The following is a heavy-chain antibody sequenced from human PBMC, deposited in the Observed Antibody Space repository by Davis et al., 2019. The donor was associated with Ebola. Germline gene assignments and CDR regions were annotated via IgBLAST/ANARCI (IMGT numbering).Heavy chain of an antibody. J-gene: IGHJ4*02. D-gene: IGHD3-22*01. CDR2: ISGSGGST. CDR3: AKPPDSGYYYFDY. Sequence: GESLKISCAASGFTFSSHAMTWVRQAPGKGLEWVSGISGSGGSTYYADSVKGRFSISRDKSKNTVYLQMNSLRVEDTAVYYCAKPPDSGYYYFDYWGQGTLVTVSS. CDR1: GFTFSSHA. V-gene: IGHV3-23*01.